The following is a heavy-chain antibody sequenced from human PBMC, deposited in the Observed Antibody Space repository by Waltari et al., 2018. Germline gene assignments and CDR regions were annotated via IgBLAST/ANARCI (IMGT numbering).Heavy chain of an antibody. CDR3: ATGYGSGSYYPFFDP. D-gene: IGHD3-10*01. V-gene: IGHV1-3*01. J-gene: IGHJ5*02. CDR2: INAGNVNT. CDR1: GYTFTSYA. Sequence: QVQLVQSGAEVKKPGASVKVSCKASGYTFTSYAMHWVRQAPGQRLEWMGWINAGNVNTNYAQKLQGRVTMTTDTSTSTAYMELRSLRSDDTAVYYCATGYGSGSYYPFFDPWGQGTLVTVSS.